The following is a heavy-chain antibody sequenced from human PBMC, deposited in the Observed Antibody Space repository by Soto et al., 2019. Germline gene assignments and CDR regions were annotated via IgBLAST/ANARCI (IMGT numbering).Heavy chain of an antibody. CDR3: SSGRGGGDWNAFDI. Sequence: QVQLVQSGAEVKKPGASVKVSCKASGYTFTGYYMHWVRQAPGQGLEWMGWINPNSGGTNYAQKFQGWVTMTRDTYISTAYMELSSRRSDDTAVYYCSSGRGGGDWNAFDIWGQGTMVTVSS. CDR2: INPNSGGT. J-gene: IGHJ3*02. CDR1: GYTFTGYY. D-gene: IGHD2-21*02. V-gene: IGHV1-2*04.